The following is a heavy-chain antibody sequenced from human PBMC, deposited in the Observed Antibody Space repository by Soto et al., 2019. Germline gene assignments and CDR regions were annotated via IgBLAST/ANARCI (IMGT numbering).Heavy chain of an antibody. Sequence: GGSLRLSCAASGFTFSSYAMSWVRQAPGKGLEWVSAISGSGGSTYYADCVKGRFTISRDNSKNTLYLQMNSLRAEDTAVYYCAKGYRSGGSCYFDYWGQGTLVTVSS. CDR2: ISGSGGST. D-gene: IGHD2-15*01. CDR1: GFTFSSYA. J-gene: IGHJ4*02. CDR3: AKGYRSGGSCYFDY. V-gene: IGHV3-23*01.